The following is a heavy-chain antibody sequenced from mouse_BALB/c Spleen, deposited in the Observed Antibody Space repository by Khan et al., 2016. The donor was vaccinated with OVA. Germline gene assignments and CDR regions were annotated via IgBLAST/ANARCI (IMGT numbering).Heavy chain of an antibody. CDR1: GFSLNTYS. CDR3: ARRGDDYGREAWFVY. Sequence: QVQLKESGPGLLQPSQSLSITCTVSGFSLNTYSIHWVRQSPGKGLEWLGVIWSAGSTDYNAAFMSRLSINKDNSKSQVFFKMNSLQSNDTAIYYCARRGDDYGREAWFVYWGQGTLVTVSA. J-gene: IGHJ3*01. V-gene: IGHV2-2*02. D-gene: IGHD2-4*01. CDR2: IWSAGST.